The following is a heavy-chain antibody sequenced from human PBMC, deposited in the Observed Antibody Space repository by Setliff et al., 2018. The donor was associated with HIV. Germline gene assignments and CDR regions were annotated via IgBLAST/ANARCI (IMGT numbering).Heavy chain of an antibody. CDR3: ARTKDCSSSSCPGTHHYYYMDV. V-gene: IGHV4-39*01. Sequence: SETLSLTCTVSGGSISSDYYFWGWIRQPPGKGLEWIGTIYYSGSTYFNPSLKSRRTISVDTSKNQFSLKLSSATAADTAVYYCARTKDCSSSSCPGTHHYYYMDVWGKGTTVTVSS. D-gene: IGHD2-2*01. CDR1: GGSISSDYYF. J-gene: IGHJ6*03. CDR2: IYYSGST.